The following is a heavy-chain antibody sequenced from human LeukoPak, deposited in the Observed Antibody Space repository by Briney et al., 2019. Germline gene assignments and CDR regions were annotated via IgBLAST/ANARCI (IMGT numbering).Heavy chain of an antibody. CDR2: ITASGGAT. V-gene: IGHV3-23*01. J-gene: IGHJ4*02. CDR1: GXTVSSYA. D-gene: IGHD6-13*01. Sequence: GGSLRLSCAASGXTVSSYAMSWVRQAPGKGREWVSVITASGGATYYADSVKGRFTISRDTSKNTLYLQLNSLRAEDTAVYYCAKTKDGGSWYYFDYWGQGTLVTVSS. CDR3: AKTKDGGSWYYFDY.